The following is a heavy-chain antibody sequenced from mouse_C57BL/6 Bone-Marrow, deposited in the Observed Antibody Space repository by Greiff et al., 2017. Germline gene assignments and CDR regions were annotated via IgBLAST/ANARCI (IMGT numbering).Heavy chain of an antibody. CDR2: IDPSDSYT. J-gene: IGHJ3*01. D-gene: IGHD2-2*01. CDR3: ARGLWLRRVAWFAY. V-gene: IGHV1-69*01. Sequence: VQLQQPGAELVMPGASVKLSCKASGYTFTSYWMHWVKQRPGQGLEWIGEIDPSDSYTNYHQKFKGKSTLTVDKSSSTAYMQLSSLTSEDSAGYYCARGLWLRRVAWFAYWGQGTLVTVSA. CDR1: GYTFTSYW.